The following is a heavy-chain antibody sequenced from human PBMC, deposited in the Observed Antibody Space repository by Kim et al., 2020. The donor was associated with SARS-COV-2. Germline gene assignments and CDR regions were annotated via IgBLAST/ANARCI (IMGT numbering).Heavy chain of an antibody. Sequence: GGSLRLSCAAPGFTFGTYAMSWVRQAPGKGLEWVSGISGSGGSTYYADSVKGRFTISRDSSKNTLYLQMNSLTADDTALYYCARTRSCSSSSCYVDYWGRGTLVTVSS. V-gene: IGHV3-23*01. J-gene: IGHJ4*02. D-gene: IGHD2-2*01. CDR3: ARTRSCSSSSCYVDY. CDR2: ISGSGGST. CDR1: GFTFGTYA.